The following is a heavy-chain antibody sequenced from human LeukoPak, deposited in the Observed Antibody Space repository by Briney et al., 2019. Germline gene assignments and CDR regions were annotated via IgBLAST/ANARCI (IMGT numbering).Heavy chain of an antibody. CDR3: ARTITPGIAAAGGYFDY. CDR2: ISAYNGNT. V-gene: IGHV1-18*04. Sequence: ASVKFSCKASGYTFTSYGISWVRQAPGQGLEWMGWISAYNGNTNYAQKLQGRVTMTTDTSTSTAYMELRSLRSDDTAVYYCARTITPGIAAAGGYFDYWGQGTLVTVPS. CDR1: GYTFTSYG. J-gene: IGHJ4*02. D-gene: IGHD6-13*01.